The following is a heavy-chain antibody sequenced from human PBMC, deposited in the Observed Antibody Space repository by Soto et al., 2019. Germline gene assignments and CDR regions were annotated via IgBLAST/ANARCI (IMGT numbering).Heavy chain of an antibody. Sequence: SGPTRVNPTQTLTLTCTFSGFSLSTSGMCVSWIRQPPGKALEWLALIDWDDDKYYSTSLKTRLTISKDTSKNQVVLTMTNMDPVDTATYYCARASYYYDSSGYYQTFDYWGQGTLVTVSS. CDR2: IDWDDDK. CDR1: GFSLSTSGMC. CDR3: ARASYYYDSSGYYQTFDY. D-gene: IGHD3-22*01. V-gene: IGHV2-70*01. J-gene: IGHJ4*02.